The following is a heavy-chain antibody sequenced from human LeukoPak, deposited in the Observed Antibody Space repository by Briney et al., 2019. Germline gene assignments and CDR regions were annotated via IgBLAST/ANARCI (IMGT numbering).Heavy chain of an antibody. CDR1: GFPFCDYA. CDR3: TRRTLEWLFGQFYFDY. CDR2: IISKAYGGTT. V-gene: IGHV3-49*03. D-gene: IGHD3-3*01. Sequence: GGSLRLSFTASGFPFCDYAMSWFRPAPGKGLEWVGFIISKAYGGTTEYAASVKGRFTISRDDSKSIAYLQMNSLKTEDTAVYYCTRRTLEWLFGQFYFDYWGQGTLVTVSS. J-gene: IGHJ4*02.